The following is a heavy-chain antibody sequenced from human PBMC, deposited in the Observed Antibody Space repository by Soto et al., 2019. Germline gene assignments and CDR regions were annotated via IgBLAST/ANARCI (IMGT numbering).Heavy chain of an antibody. CDR1: GGTFSSYT. D-gene: IGHD6-13*01. V-gene: IGHV1-69*02. CDR3: ARAGRAAAGQYYYYYYMDV. Sequence: ASVKVSCKASGGTFSSYTISWVRQAPGQGLEWMGRIIPILGIANYAQKFQGRVTITADKSTSTAYMELSSLRSEDTAVYYCARAGRAAAGQYYYYYYMDVWGKGTTVTVSS. J-gene: IGHJ6*03. CDR2: IIPILGIA.